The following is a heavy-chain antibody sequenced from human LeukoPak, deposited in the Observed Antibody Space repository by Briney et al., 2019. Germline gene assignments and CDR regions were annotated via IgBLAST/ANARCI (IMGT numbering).Heavy chain of an antibody. CDR2: VYYTGTS. CDR3: ARHVSVAVTNFFDY. CDR1: GGSISSRNYY. D-gene: IGHD6-19*01. Sequence: PSETLSLTCTVSGGSISSRNYYWGWIRQPPGKGLEWIGGVYYTGTSYSNPSLKSRVTISVDTSKNQFSLRLSSVTAADTAVYYCARHVSVAVTNFFDYWGQGTLVTVSS. J-gene: IGHJ4*02. V-gene: IGHV4-39*01.